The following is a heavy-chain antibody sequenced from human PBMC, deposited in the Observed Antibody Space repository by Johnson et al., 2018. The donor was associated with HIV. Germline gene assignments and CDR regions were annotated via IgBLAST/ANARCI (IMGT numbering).Heavy chain of an antibody. J-gene: IGHJ3*02. CDR1: GFTVSSNY. Sequence: VQLVESGGGLIQPGGSLRLSCAASGFTVSSNYMSWVRQAPGKGLEWVSVIYSGGSTYYADSVQGRFTISRDNSKNTLYLQMNSLRAEDTAVYYCAKDGERAVAAAFDIWGQGTMVTVSS. CDR2: IYSGGST. D-gene: IGHD6-19*01. V-gene: IGHV3-53*01. CDR3: AKDGERAVAAAFDI.